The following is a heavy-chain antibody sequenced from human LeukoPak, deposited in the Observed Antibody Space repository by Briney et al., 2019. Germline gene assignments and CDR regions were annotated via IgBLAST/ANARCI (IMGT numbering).Heavy chain of an antibody. D-gene: IGHD6-19*01. CDR1: GYTFTSYA. V-gene: IGHV1-3*01. J-gene: IGHJ5*02. Sequence: ASVKVSCKASGYTFTSYAMHWVRQAPGQRLEWMGWINAGNGNTKYSQKFQGRVTITRDTSASTAYMELSSLRSEDTAVYYCARAGYSSGWYLVNWFDPWGQGTLVTVSS. CDR2: INAGNGNT. CDR3: ARAGYSSGWYLVNWFDP.